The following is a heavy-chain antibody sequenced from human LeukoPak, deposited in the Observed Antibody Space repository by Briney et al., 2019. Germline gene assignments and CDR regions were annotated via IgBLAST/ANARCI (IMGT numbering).Heavy chain of an antibody. D-gene: IGHD3-3*01. Sequence: GGSLRLSCAASGFTFSNAWMSWVRQAPGKGLEWVGRIKSKTDGGTTDYAAPVKGRFTISRDDSKNTLYLQMNSLKTEDTAVYYCTTDGVGTYYDFWSGYRGVAFDIWGQGTMVTVSS. CDR3: TTDGVGTYYDFWSGYRGVAFDI. J-gene: IGHJ3*02. V-gene: IGHV3-15*01. CDR1: GFTFSNAW. CDR2: IKSKTDGGTT.